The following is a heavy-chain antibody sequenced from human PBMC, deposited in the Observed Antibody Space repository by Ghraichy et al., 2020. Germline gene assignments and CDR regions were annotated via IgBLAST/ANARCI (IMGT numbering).Heavy chain of an antibody. V-gene: IGHV3-11*03. J-gene: IGHJ1*01. Sequence: GGSLRLSCAGSGFTFSDYFMSWFRQAPGKGLEWVSYISRSSTSDTNYEDSVKGRFTISRDDAKNSLYLQMTSLRAEDTAVYYCVRPASTWSRAEFFQHWGQGTLVTVSS. D-gene: IGHD6-13*01. CDR1: GFTFSDYF. CDR2: ISRSSTSDT. CDR3: VRPASTWSRAEFFQH.